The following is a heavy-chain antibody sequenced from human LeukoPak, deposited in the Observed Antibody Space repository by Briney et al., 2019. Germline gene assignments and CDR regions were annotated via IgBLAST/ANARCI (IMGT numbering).Heavy chain of an antibody. CDR1: GYSFTSYW. D-gene: IGHD3-22*01. J-gene: IGHJ4*02. CDR3: ARPFYDSSGYYHFDY. Sequence: GSLKISCKGSGYSFTSYWIGWVRQMPGKGLEWMGIIYPGDSDTRYSPSFQGQVTISADKSISTAYLQWSSLKASDTAMYYCARPFYDSSGYYHFDYWGQGTLVTVSS. CDR2: IYPGDSDT. V-gene: IGHV5-51*01.